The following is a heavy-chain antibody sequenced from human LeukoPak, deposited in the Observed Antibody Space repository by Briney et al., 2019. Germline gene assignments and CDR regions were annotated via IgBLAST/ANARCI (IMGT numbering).Heavy chain of an antibody. J-gene: IGHJ6*02. Sequence: PGGSLRLSCAASGFTFSSYSMNWVRQAPGKGLECVSSISSSSSYIYYADSVKGRFTISRDNAKNSLYLQMNSLRAEDTAVYYCASLVVTYYYYYGMDVWGQGTTVTVSS. V-gene: IGHV3-21*01. D-gene: IGHD2-21*02. CDR1: GFTFSSYS. CDR2: ISSSSSYI. CDR3: ASLVVTYYYYYGMDV.